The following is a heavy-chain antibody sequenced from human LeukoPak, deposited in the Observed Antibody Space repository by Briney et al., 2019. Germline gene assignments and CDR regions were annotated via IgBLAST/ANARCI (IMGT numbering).Heavy chain of an antibody. CDR3: ARVATTTNPPQRPFDY. J-gene: IGHJ4*02. CDR2: IYYSGST. V-gene: IGHV4-38-2*01. Sequence: PSETLSLTCAVSGYSLSSGYYWGWIRPPPGKGLEWIGSIYYSGSTYYNPSLKSRVTISVDTSKNQFSLKLSSVTAADTAVYYCARVATTTNPPQRPFDYWGQGTLVTVSS. CDR1: GYSLSSGYY. D-gene: IGHD5-12*01.